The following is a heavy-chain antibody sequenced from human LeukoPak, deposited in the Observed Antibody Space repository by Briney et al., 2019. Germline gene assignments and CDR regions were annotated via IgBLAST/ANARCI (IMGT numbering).Heavy chain of an antibody. J-gene: IGHJ3*02. Sequence: SETLSLTCTVSGGSVSSGSYYWSWIRQPPGKGLEWIGYIYYRGSTNYNPSLKSRVTISVDTSKNQFSLKLSSVTAADTAVYYCARVGTADAFDIWGQGTMVTVSS. CDR1: GGSVSSGSYY. D-gene: IGHD1-1*01. CDR3: ARVGTADAFDI. CDR2: IYYRGST. V-gene: IGHV4-61*01.